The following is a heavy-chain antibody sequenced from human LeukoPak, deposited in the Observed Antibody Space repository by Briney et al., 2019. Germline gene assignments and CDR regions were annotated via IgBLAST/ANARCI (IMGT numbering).Heavy chain of an antibody. CDR3: AREKWELLPIFDY. V-gene: IGHV4-59*01. Sequence: PSETLSLTCTVSVGSLSIYYWSWIRQPPGKGLEWIGYIHYSGSTNYNPSLKSRVTISVDTSKNQCSLKLTSVTAADTAVYYCAREKWELLPIFDYWGQGTLVTVSS. CDR2: IHYSGST. J-gene: IGHJ4*02. D-gene: IGHD1-26*01. CDR1: VGSLSIYY.